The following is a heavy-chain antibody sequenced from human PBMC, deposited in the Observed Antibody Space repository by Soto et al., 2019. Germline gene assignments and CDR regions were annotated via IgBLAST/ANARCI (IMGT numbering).Heavy chain of an antibody. CDR2: IYYSGST. Sequence: SETLSLTCTVSGGSISSYYWSWIRQPPGKGLDWIGYIYYSGSTNYNPSLKSRVTISVDTSKNQFSLKLSSVTAADTAVYYCERRYGSCFDYWGQGTLVTVSS. CDR1: GGSISSYY. CDR3: ERRYGSCFDY. J-gene: IGHJ4*02. V-gene: IGHV4-59*08. D-gene: IGHD5-18*01.